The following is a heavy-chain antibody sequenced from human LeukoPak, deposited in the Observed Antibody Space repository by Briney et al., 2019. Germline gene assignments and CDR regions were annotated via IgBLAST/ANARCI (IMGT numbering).Heavy chain of an antibody. J-gene: IGHJ4*02. CDR3: ARAAVAGYFDY. CDR2: ISYDGSNK. D-gene: IGHD6-19*01. Sequence: PGGSLRLSCAASGFTFSSYGMHWVRQAPGKGLEWVAVISYDGSNKYYADSVKGRFTISRDNSKNTLYLQMNSLRSEDTAVYYCARAAVAGYFDYWGQGTLVTVSS. V-gene: IGHV3-30*03. CDR1: GFTFSSYG.